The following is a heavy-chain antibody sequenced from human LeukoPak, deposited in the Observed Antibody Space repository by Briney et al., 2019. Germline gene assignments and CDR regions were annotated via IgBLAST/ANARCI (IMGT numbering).Heavy chain of an antibody. CDR1: SGSISSTNW. D-gene: IGHD1-26*01. V-gene: IGHV4-4*02. J-gene: IGHJ4*02. CDR3: SRESGAFSPFGY. Sequence: SETLSLTCGVSSGSISSTNWWSWVRQPPGQGLEWIGEISLSGVTNYNPSLKSRVTMSLDRSKNHLSLTLTSVTAADTAVYYCSRESGAFSPFGYWGQGTLVTVSS. CDR2: ISLSGVT.